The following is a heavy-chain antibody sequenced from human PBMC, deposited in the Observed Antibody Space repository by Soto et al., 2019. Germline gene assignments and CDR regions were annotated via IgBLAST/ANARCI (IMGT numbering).Heavy chain of an antibody. CDR3: ASLGYDSSGYYSDAFDT. D-gene: IGHD3-22*01. J-gene: IGHJ3*02. Sequence: GGSLRLSCAASGFTFSSYAMHWVRQAPGKGLEWVAVISYDGSNKYYADSVKGRFTISRDNSKNTLYLQMNSLRAEDTAVYYCASLGYDSSGYYSDAFDTWRQGTMVTVSS. CDR1: GFTFSSYA. V-gene: IGHV3-30-3*01. CDR2: ISYDGSNK.